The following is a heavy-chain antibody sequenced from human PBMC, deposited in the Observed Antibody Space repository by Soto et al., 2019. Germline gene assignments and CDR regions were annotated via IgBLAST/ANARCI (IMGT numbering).Heavy chain of an antibody. CDR2: IIPVFGPA. CDR1: GGTFSNYA. CDR3: ASAGTGSYLNAFDV. V-gene: IGHV1-69*01. J-gene: IGHJ3*01. D-gene: IGHD1-26*01. Sequence: QVQLVQSGAEVEKPGSSVKVSCKASGGTFSNYALSWVRQAPGQGLEWMGGIIPVFGPAHYAQKFQGRVTITADESTSTAYVELSSLRSEDTAVYYCASAGTGSYLNAFDVWGQGTMVTVSS.